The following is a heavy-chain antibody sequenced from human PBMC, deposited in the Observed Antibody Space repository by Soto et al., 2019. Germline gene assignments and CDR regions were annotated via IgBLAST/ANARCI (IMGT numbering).Heavy chain of an antibody. J-gene: IGHJ4*02. CDR3: ARALIAAAFSD. CDR2: IYSGGST. Sequence: PGGSLRLSCAASGFTVSSNYVSWVRQAPGKGLEWVSVIYSGGSTYYADSVKGRFTISRHNSKNTLYLQMNSLRAEDTAVYYCARALIAAAFSDRGQRSPVTVSS. D-gene: IGHD6-13*01. V-gene: IGHV3-53*04. CDR1: GFTVSSNY.